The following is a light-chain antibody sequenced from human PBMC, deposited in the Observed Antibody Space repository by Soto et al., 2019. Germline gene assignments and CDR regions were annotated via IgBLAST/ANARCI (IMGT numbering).Light chain of an antibody. Sequence: QSALTQPPSASGTPGQRVTISCSGSTSNIGTNTVNWYQQLPGTAPELLIYSNNRRPSGVPDRFSGSKSGTSASLAISGLQSEDEADYYCAAWDDSLNGFYVFGTGTKLTVL. J-gene: IGLJ1*01. CDR3: AAWDDSLNGFYV. CDR2: SNN. CDR1: TSNIGTNT. V-gene: IGLV1-44*01.